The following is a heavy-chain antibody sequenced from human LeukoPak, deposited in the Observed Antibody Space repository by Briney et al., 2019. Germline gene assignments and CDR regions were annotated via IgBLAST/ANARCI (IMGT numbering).Heavy chain of an antibody. CDR3: ARAHRKTYSSSWYGLHY. V-gene: IGHV1-8*01. CDR1: GYTFTSYD. CDR2: MNPNSGNT. J-gene: IGHJ4*02. Sequence: ASVKVSCKASGYTFTSYDINWVRQATGQGLEWMGWMNPNSGNTGYAQKFQGRVNMTRNTSISTAYMELSSLRSEDTAVYYCARAHRKTYSSSWYGLHYWGQGTLVTVSS. D-gene: IGHD6-13*01.